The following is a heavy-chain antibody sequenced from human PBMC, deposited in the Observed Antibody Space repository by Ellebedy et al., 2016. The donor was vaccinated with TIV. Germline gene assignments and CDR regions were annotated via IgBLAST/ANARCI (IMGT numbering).Heavy chain of an antibody. CDR1: GFTFSSYE. J-gene: IGHJ4*02. D-gene: IGHD2-15*01. CDR3: ARDCSGGSCYSGDFDY. V-gene: IGHV3-48*03. Sequence: GGSLRLSCAASGFTFSSYEMNWVRQAPGKGLEWVSYISSSGSTIYYADSVKGRFTISRDNAKNSLYLQMNSLRAEDTAVYYCARDCSGGSCYSGDFDYWGQGTLVTVSS. CDR2: ISSSGSTI.